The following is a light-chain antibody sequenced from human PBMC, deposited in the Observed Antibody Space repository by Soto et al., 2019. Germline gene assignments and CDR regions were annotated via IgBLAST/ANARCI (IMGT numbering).Light chain of an antibody. CDR3: QQYNMWAFT. Sequence: EIVLTQSPATLYVSPGESATLSCRASQSVNIDLVWYQQKPCQAPKVLMFSASAREAGIPARLTGGGSETDLTLTISSLQPEDSAVFYCQQYNMWAFTFGPGTKVDIK. CDR1: QSVNID. V-gene: IGKV3D-15*01. CDR2: SAS. J-gene: IGKJ3*01.